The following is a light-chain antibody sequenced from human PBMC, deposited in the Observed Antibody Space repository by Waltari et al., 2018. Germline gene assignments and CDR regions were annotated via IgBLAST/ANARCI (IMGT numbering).Light chain of an antibody. Sequence: EIVLTKFTGTLSLSPGERARPPCRASQTVRTTYLAWYQQKPGQAPTLLIYGASSRATGIPDRFSGSGSGTDFSLTISSLEPEDFAVYYCQQYDISPLTFGGGTKVEIK. CDR3: QQYDISPLT. V-gene: IGKV3-20*01. J-gene: IGKJ4*01. CDR2: GAS. CDR1: QTVRTTY.